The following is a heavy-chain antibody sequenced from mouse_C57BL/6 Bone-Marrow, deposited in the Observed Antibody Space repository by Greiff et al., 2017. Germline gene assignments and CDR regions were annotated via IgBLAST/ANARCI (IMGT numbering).Heavy chain of an antibody. D-gene: IGHD2-2*01. V-gene: IGHV5-4*03. J-gene: IGHJ2*01. CDR3: ARRLVFDY. CDR2: ISDGGSYT. CDR1: GFTFSSYA. Sequence: EVQGVESGGGLVKPGGSLKLSCAASGFTFSSYAMSWVRQTPEKRLEWVATISDGGSYTYYPDNVKGRFTISRDNAKNTLFLQMTSLRSEDTAMYYCARRLVFDYWGQGTTLTVSS.